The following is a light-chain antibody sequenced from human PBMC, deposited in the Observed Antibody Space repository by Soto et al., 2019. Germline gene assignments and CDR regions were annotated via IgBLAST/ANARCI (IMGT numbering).Light chain of an antibody. CDR1: QSVSSN. CDR3: QQYNNWPPIT. V-gene: IGKV3-15*01. J-gene: IGKJ5*01. CDR2: GAS. Sequence: EIVMTQSPATLSVPPGERATLYCRASQSVSSNLAWYQQKPGQAPRLLIYGASTRATGIPARFSGSGPGTEFTLTISSLQSEDFAVYYCQQYNNWPPITFGQGTRLEIK.